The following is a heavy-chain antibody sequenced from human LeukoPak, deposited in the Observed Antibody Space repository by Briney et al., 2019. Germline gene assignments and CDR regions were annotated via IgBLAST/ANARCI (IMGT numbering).Heavy chain of an antibody. V-gene: IGHV3-53*01. D-gene: IGHD3-10*01. Sequence: GGSLRLSCAASGFTVSSNFMAWVRQAPGKGLEWVSVIYGGGSTFYADSVKGRSTISRDNSQNTMYLQMNGLRAEDTAVYYCAKDFARNGGGYWGQGSLVTVSS. J-gene: IGHJ4*02. CDR1: GFTVSSNF. CDR3: AKDFARNGGGY. CDR2: IYGGGST.